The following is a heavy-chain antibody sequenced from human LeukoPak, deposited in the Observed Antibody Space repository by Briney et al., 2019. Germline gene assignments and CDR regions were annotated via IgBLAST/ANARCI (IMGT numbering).Heavy chain of an antibody. D-gene: IGHD5-18*01. CDR1: GYTFTSYY. CDR2: INPSGGST. J-gene: IGHJ4*02. CDR3: ARPGNTAMQFDY. V-gene: IGHV1-46*01. Sequence: ASVKVSCKASGYTFTSYYMHWVRQAPGQGLEWMGIINPSGGSTSYAQKFQGRVTMTRDTSTSTVYMELSSLRSEDMAVYYCARPGNTAMQFDYWGQGTLVTVSS.